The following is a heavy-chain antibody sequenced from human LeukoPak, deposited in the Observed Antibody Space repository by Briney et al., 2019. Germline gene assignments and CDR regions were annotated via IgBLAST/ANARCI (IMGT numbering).Heavy chain of an antibody. Sequence: GGSLRLSCAASGFTFSNAWMNWVRQAPGKGLEWVGRIKSKTDGGTTDYAAPVKGRFTISRDDSKNTLYLQMNSLRAEDTAVYYCARSMTDSSGYSPSDYWGQGTLVTVSS. CDR1: GFTFSNAW. V-gene: IGHV3-15*07. CDR3: ARSMTDSSGYSPSDY. J-gene: IGHJ4*02. D-gene: IGHD3-22*01. CDR2: IKSKTDGGTT.